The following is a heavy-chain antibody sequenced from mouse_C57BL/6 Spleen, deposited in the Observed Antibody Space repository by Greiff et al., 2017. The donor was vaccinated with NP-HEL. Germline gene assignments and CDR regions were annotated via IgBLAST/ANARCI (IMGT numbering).Heavy chain of an antibody. CDR1: GYTFTSYW. CDR3: ARAWFDGSGGTWFAY. Sequence: VQLQQSGAELVKPGASVKLSCKASGYTFTSYWMHWVKQRPGQGLEWIGMIHPNSGSTNYNEKFKSKATLTVDKSSSTAYMQLSSLTSEDSAVYYCARAWFDGSGGTWFAYWGQGTLVTVSA. CDR2: IHPNSGST. D-gene: IGHD1-1*01. V-gene: IGHV1-64*01. J-gene: IGHJ3*01.